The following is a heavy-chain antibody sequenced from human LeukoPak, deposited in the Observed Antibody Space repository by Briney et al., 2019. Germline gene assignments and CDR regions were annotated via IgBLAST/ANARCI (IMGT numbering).Heavy chain of an antibody. V-gene: IGHV3-23*01. J-gene: IGHJ1*01. CDR2: ITPNADRT. Sequence: GGSLRLSCEASGFTFGSYGMSWVRQAPGKGLEWVPFITPNADRTSYADSVEGRFTISRDNPRNTLYMQMNSLRDEDTAVYYCAIMHGYYDGSGYWVQWGQGTLVTVSS. D-gene: IGHD3-22*01. CDR1: GFTFGSYG. CDR3: AIMHGYYDGSGYWVQ.